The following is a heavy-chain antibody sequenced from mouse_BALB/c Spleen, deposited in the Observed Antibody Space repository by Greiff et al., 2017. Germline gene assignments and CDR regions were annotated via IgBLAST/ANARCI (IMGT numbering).Heavy chain of an antibody. V-gene: IGHV5-17*02. J-gene: IGHJ4*01. CDR2: ISSGSSTI. Sequence: EVMLVESGGGLVQPGGSRKLSCAASGFTFSSFGMHWVRQAPEKGLEWVAYISSGSSTIYYADTVKGRFTISRDNPKNTLFLQMTSLRSEDTAMYYCARGGDYDVEDYWGQGTSVTVSS. CDR3: ARGGDYDVEDY. D-gene: IGHD2-4*01. CDR1: GFTFSSFG.